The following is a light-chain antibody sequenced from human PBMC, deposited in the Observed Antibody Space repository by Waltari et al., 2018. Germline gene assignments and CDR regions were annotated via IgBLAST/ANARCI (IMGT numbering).Light chain of an antibody. CDR2: DVS. J-gene: IGLJ2*01. Sequence: ALTQPASVSGSPGQSITISCSGTSHDIGHYDYVAWYLQHPATAPKLIIFDVSKRPLGVSDRFSASKSGSTASLTISGLQAEDEGEYFCGSYTTNSPFAVVFGGGTKLTVL. CDR1: SHDIGHYDY. CDR3: GSYTTNSPFAVV. V-gene: IGLV2-14*03.